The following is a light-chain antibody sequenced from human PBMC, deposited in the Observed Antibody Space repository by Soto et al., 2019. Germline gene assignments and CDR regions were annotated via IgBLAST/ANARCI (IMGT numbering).Light chain of an antibody. CDR1: SSDVGGYNY. V-gene: IGLV2-14*01. CDR2: EVS. Sequence: QSALTQPASVSGSPGQSITISCTGPSSDVGGYNYVSWYQQHPVKAPKLIIYEVSNRPSGVSNRFSGSKSGNTASLTISGLHAEDEADYYCNSYTSKSTGVFGTGTKLTVL. CDR3: NSYTSKSTGV. J-gene: IGLJ1*01.